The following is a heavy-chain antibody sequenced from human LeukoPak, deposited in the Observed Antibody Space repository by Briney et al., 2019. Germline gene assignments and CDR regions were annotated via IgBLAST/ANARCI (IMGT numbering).Heavy chain of an antibody. V-gene: IGHV1-18*01. CDR1: GYTFTSYG. J-gene: IGHJ2*01. CDR3: ATSPRYSSSWNWYFDL. CDR2: ISAYNGNT. Sequence: GASVKVSCKASGYTFTSYGISWVRQAPGQGLEWMEWISAYNGNTNYAQKLQGRVTMTTDTSTSTAYVELRSLRSDDTAVYYCATSPRYSSSWNWYFDLWGRGTLVTVSS. D-gene: IGHD6-13*01.